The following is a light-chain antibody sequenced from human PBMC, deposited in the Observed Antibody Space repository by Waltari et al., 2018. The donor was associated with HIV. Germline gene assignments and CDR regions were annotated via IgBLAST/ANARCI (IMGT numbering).Light chain of an antibody. CDR3: QQYDNWPPLT. CDR2: CAS. V-gene: IGKV3-15*01. J-gene: IGKJ4*01. Sequence: EIVMTQSPATLSVSPGDRATLSCRASQSVSSNLAWYQQKPGQTPRPLIYCASTRATGIPARFSGGGSGTEFTLTISSLQSEDFAVYYCQQYDNWPPLTFGGGTKVEIK. CDR1: QSVSSN.